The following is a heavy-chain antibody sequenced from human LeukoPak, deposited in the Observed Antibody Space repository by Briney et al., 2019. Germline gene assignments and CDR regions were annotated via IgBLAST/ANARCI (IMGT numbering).Heavy chain of an antibody. CDR1: GGSISSSYW. Sequence: SETLSLTCGVSGGSISSSYWWSWVRQPPGKGLEWIGEIYHSGSTNYNPSLKSRVTISMDKSKNQFSLNLSSVTAADTAVYYCAKDVNERGDETDYMDVWGKGTTVTVCS. V-gene: IGHV4-4*02. CDR3: AKDVNERGDETDYMDV. CDR2: IYHSGST. D-gene: IGHD2/OR15-2a*01. J-gene: IGHJ6*03.